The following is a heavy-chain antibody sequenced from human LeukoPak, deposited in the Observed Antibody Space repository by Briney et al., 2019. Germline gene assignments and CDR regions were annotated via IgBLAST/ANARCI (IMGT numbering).Heavy chain of an antibody. V-gene: IGHV1-18*01. D-gene: IGHD2-21*02. CDR1: GYTFTSYG. CDR3: ARACGGGCYDAFDI. CDR2: ISAYNGNT. Sequence: ASVKVSCKASGYTFTSYGISWVRQAPGQGLEWMGWISAYNGNTNYAQKLQGRVTMTTDTSSNTAYMDLRSLRSDDTAVYYCARACGGGCYDAFDIWGQGTMVTVSS. J-gene: IGHJ3*02.